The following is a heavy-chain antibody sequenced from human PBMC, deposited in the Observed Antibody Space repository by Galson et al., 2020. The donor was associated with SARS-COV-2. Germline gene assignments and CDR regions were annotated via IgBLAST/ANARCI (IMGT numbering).Heavy chain of an antibody. J-gene: IGHJ3*01. CDR2: IYHDGST. D-gene: IGHD7-27*01. V-gene: IGHV4-38-2*02. CDR1: GYTISSGYY. Sequence: SQTLSLTCTVSGYTISSGYYGGWIRQSPGKGLEWIGSIYHDGSTYYNPSLKSRATISVDTSKNHFPLKLNSVTAADTAVYYCAFELGLGDAFDLWGQGTMVTVSS. CDR3: AFELGLGDAFDL.